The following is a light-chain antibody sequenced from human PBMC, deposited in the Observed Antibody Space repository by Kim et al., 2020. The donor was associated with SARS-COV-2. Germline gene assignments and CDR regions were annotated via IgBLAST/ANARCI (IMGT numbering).Light chain of an antibody. Sequence: LAAGERATLSCRASQSVSSNYLAWYQRKPGQAPRLLIHAASSRPTGIPDRFSGSGSGTDFTLTISRLEPEDFAVYYCQQYHSSPLTFGGGTKLEI. CDR1: QSVSSNY. J-gene: IGKJ4*01. CDR2: AAS. V-gene: IGKV3-20*01. CDR3: QQYHSSPLT.